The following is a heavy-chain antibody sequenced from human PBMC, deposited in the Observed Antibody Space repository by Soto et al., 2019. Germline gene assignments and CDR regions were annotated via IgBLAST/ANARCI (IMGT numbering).Heavy chain of an antibody. D-gene: IGHD2-21*01. J-gene: IGHJ4*02. Sequence: SDTLFLTSTVAGGSITSTTYYWGWIRQPPGKGLEWIGSIYYRGSTYYNPSLKSRVTISVDTSKNQFSLKLSSVTAADTAVYYCARQKHLDSWGQGTLVTVS. CDR1: GGSITSTTYY. CDR2: IYYRGST. CDR3: ARQKHLDS. V-gene: IGHV4-39*01.